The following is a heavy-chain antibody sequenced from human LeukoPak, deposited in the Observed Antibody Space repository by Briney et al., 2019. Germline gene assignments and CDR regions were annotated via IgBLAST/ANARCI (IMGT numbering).Heavy chain of an antibody. CDR2: INPSGGST. D-gene: IGHD2-2*01. V-gene: IGHV1-46*01. CDR1: GYTFTIYY. J-gene: IGHJ6*03. Sequence: ASVKVSCKASGYTFTIYYIHWVRQAPGQGLEWMGLINPSGGSTNYAQKFQGRVTMTRDTSTSTVYMELSSLRSEDTAVYYCARALVVVPAAAPFPHPYYYYYMDVWGKGTTVTVSS. CDR3: ARALVVVPAAAPFPHPYYYYYMDV.